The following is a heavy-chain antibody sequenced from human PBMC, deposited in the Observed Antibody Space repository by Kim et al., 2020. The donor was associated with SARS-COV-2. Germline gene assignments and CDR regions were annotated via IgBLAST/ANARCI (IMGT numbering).Heavy chain of an antibody. J-gene: IGHJ6*01. V-gene: IGHV4-59*01. CDR3: ARCRRYSSSWFRAGGMYV. D-gene: IGHD6-13*01. CDR1: GYSISNYY. CDR2: VYYSGST. Sequence: SETLSLTCSVSGYSISNYYLSWIRQPPGKGLEWIGYVYYSGSTNYNPSLKSRVTISVDTSKNQFSLSLRSVIAADTAVYYCARCRRYSSSWFRAGGMYV.